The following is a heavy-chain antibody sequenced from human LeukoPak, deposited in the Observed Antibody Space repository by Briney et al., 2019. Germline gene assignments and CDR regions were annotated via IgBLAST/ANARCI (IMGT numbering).Heavy chain of an antibody. CDR3: AGQLGIRTGGFDY. V-gene: IGHV1-8*01. CDR2: MNPNSGNT. D-gene: IGHD7-27*01. Sequence: ASVTVSCKASGYTFTSYDINWVRQATGQGLEWMGWMNPNSGNTGYAQKFQGRVTMTRNTSISTAYMELSSLRSEDTAVYYCAGQLGIRTGGFDYWGQGTLVTVSS. CDR1: GYTFTSYD. J-gene: IGHJ4*02.